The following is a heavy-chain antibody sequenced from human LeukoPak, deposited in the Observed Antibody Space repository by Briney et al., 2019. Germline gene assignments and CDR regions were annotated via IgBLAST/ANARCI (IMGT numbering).Heavy chain of an antibody. CDR1: GGSISSSSYY. J-gene: IGHJ4*02. CDR3: AREVDWNVATKHFDY. Sequence: SETLSLTCTVSGGSISSSSYYWGWIRQPPGEGLEWIGSIYYSGSTYYNPSLKSRVTISVDTSKNQFSLKLSSVTAADTAVYYCAREVDWNVATKHFDYWGQGTLVTASS. CDR2: IYYSGST. V-gene: IGHV4-39*07. D-gene: IGHD1-1*01.